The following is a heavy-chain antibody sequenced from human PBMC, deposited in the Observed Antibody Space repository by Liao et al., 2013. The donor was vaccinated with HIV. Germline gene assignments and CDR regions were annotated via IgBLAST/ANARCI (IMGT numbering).Heavy chain of an antibody. CDR1: SGSFSGYY. CDR3: ARVNWGSKNAFDM. Sequence: QVQLQQWGAGLLKPSETLALTCAVYSGSFSGYYWNWIRQPPGKGLEWIGEINHSGSTNHNPSLKSRVTISVDKSKNQFSLKLSSVTAADTAVYYCARVNWGSKNAFDMWARGTMVTVSS. D-gene: IGHD7-27*01. CDR2: INHSGST. V-gene: IGHV4-34*01. J-gene: IGHJ3*02.